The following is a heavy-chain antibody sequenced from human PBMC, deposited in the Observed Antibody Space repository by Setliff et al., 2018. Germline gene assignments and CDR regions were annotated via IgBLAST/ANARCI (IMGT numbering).Heavy chain of an antibody. CDR1: GGSISSGSDY. CDR2: VYHSGST. J-gene: IGHJ4*02. D-gene: IGHD2-15*01. Sequence: SETLSLTCTVSGGSISSGSDYWAWIRQPPGKGLEWLGTVYHSGSTNYNPSLKSRVTISLDTSKNQFSLKLSSVTAADTAIYYCARGLNSDSWTFAYWGQGSLVTVSS. CDR3: ARGLNSDSWTFAY. V-gene: IGHV4-39*07.